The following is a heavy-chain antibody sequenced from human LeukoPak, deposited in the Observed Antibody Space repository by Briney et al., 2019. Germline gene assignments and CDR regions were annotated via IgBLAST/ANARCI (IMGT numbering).Heavy chain of an antibody. J-gene: IGHJ4*02. CDR3: AKGRSDFGY. CDR1: GFTFSSYA. V-gene: IGHV3-23*01. Sequence: GGSLRLSCAASGFTFSSYAMSWVRQAPGKGLEWVSAISGGGVSTYYADSVKGRFTISRDNSKDTLYLQMSSLRVEDMAVYYCAKGRSDFGYWGQGTLVTVSS. CDR2: ISGGGVST.